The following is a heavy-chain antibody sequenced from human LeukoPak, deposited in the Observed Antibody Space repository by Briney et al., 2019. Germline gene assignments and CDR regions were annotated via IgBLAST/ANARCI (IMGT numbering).Heavy chain of an antibody. CDR2: ISTTSTYI. V-gene: IGHV3-21*01. D-gene: IGHD5-12*01. Sequence: GGSLRLSCATSGFDFSTYAINWVRQAPGKGLEWVSSISTTSTYIFYADSLKGRFTISRDNAKNSVYLQMNSLRPEDTAVYYCSRDRLGGLDYWGQGTLVTVSS. CDR3: SRDRLGGLDY. CDR1: GFDFSTYA. J-gene: IGHJ4*02.